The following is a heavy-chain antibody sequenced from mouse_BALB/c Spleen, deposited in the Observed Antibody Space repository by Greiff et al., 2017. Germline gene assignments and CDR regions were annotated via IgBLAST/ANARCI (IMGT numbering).Heavy chain of an antibody. CDR1: GFTFSSYG. J-gene: IGHJ4*01. Sequence: EVKLVESGGGLVQPGGSLKLSCAASGFTFSSYGMSWVRQTPDKRLELVATINSNGGSTYYQDSVKGRFTITRDNAKNTLYLQMSSLKSADTAMYFCARVDGYYGAIDYWGQGTSVTVSS. CDR2: INSNGGST. V-gene: IGHV5-6-3*01. CDR3: ARVDGYYGAIDY. D-gene: IGHD2-3*01.